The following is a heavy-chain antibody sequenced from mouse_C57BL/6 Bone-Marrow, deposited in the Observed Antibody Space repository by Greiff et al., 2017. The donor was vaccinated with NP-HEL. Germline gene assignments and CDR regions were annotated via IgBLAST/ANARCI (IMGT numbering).Heavy chain of an antibody. CDR2: IYPRDGST. V-gene: IGHV1-78*01. CDR1: GYTFTDHT. J-gene: IGHJ2*01. Sequence: VQLQQSDAELVKPGASVKISCKVSGYTFTDHTIHWMKQRPEQGLEWIGYIYPRDGSTKYNEKFKGKATLTADKSSSTAYMQRNSLTSEDSAVYFCARCYDYDEYYFDYWGQGTTLTVSS. CDR3: ARCYDYDEYYFDY. D-gene: IGHD2-4*01.